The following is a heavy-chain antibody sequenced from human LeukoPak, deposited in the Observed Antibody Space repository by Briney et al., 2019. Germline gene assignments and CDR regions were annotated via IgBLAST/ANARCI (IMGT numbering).Heavy chain of an antibody. CDR2: IYYSGST. V-gene: IGHV4-59*01. D-gene: IGHD5-18*01. CDR3: ARLSEYSYGFTPFDY. J-gene: IGHJ4*02. Sequence: PSETLSLTCTVSGGSISSYYWSWIRQPPGKGLGWIGYIYYSGSTNYIPSLKSRVTISVDTSKNQFSLKLSSVTAADTAVYYCARLSEYSYGFTPFDYWGQGTLVTVSS. CDR1: GGSISSYY.